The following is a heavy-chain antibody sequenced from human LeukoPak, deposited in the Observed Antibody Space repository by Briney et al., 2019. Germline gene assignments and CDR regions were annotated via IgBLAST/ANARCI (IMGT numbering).Heavy chain of an antibody. Sequence: SVKVSCKASGGTFSSYAISWVRQAPGQGLEWMGGIIPIFGTANCAQKFQGRVTITADKSTSTAYMELSSLRSEDTAVYYCAGSDIVATGGVDYWGQGTLVTVSS. V-gene: IGHV1-69*06. J-gene: IGHJ4*02. CDR1: GGTFSSYA. D-gene: IGHD5-12*01. CDR3: AGSDIVATGGVDY. CDR2: IIPIFGTA.